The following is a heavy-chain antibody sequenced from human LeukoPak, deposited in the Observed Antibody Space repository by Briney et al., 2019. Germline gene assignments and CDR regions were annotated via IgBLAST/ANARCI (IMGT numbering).Heavy chain of an antibody. J-gene: IGHJ6*03. V-gene: IGHV3-74*01. CDR3: ARAQYIYYMDV. CDR1: GFTFSSYW. Sequence: GGSLRLSCAASGFTFSSYWMHWVRQAPGKGLVWVSRINSDGSSTSYADSVKGRFTISRDNAKNTLYRQMNSLRAEDTAVYYCARAQYIYYMDVWGTGTTVTVSS. D-gene: IGHD5-18*01. CDR2: INSDGSST.